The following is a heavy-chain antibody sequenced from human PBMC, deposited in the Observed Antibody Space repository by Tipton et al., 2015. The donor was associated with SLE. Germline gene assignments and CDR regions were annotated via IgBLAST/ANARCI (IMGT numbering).Heavy chain of an antibody. V-gene: IGHV3-9*01. CDR2: ISWNSGSI. D-gene: IGHD6-19*01. J-gene: IGHJ4*02. Sequence: SLRLSCAASGFTFDDYAMHWVRQAPGKGLEWVPGISWNSGSIGYADSVKGRFTISRDNAKNSLYLQMNSLRAEDTALYYCARGNLVDSSGYGYWGQGTLVTVSS. CDR1: GFTFDDYA. CDR3: ARGNLVDSSGYGY.